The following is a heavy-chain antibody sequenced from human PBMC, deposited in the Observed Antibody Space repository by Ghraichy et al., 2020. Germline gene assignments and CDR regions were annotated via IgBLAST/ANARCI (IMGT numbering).Heavy chain of an antibody. CDR3: ARDGSGWCPYY. CDR1: GFTFSTFG. V-gene: IGHV3-33*01. D-gene: IGHD6-19*01. CDR2: IGSDGRNK. J-gene: IGHJ4*02. Sequence: GGSLRLSCAASGFTFSTFGIHWVRQAPGKGLEWVALIGSDGRNKNYADSVKGRFTVSRDNSENTLYLQRNSLRVEDTAVYYCARDGSGWCPYYWGRGTLVTVSS.